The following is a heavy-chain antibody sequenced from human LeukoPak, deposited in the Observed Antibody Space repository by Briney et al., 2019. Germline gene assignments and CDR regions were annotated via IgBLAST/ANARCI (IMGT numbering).Heavy chain of an antibody. CDR1: GYTFTSNY. D-gene: IGHD3-10*01. CDR2: ISPSGGST. J-gene: IGHJ4*02. CDR3: ARQDGSGSLDSY. V-gene: IGHV1-46*01. Sequence: ASVKVSCKAFGYTFTSNYMHWVRQAPGQGPEWMGVISPSGGSTTYAQKFQGRVTLTRDMSTSTAYMELRSLRSDDTAVYYCARQDGSGSLDSYWGQGTLVTVSS.